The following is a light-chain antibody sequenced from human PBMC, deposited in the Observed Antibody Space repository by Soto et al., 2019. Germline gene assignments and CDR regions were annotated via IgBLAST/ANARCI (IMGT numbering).Light chain of an antibody. CDR1: QDIRND. V-gene: IGKV1-6*01. J-gene: IGKJ2*01. CDR2: AAS. Sequence: AIQMTQSPSSLSASVGDRVTITCRASQDIRNDLGWYQQRPGKPPKVLIYAASNLQSGVPPRFSGSGSGTDFALTINSLQPEDVATYYCLQDYNRPYTFGQGTKLEF. CDR3: LQDYNRPYT.